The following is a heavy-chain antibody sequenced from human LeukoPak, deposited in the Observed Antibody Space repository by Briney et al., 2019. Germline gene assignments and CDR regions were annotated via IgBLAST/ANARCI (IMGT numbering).Heavy chain of an antibody. V-gene: IGHV3-11*04. Sequence: GGSLRLSCAASGFTFSDYYMSWIRQAPGKGLEWVSYITSSGSTINYADSVKGRFTVFRDDAKNSLYLQMSSLRAEDTAVYYCARGQHYFAYRGQGTLVTVSS. CDR3: ARGQHYFAY. CDR2: ITSSGSTI. CDR1: GFTFSDYY. D-gene: IGHD2-2*01. J-gene: IGHJ4*02.